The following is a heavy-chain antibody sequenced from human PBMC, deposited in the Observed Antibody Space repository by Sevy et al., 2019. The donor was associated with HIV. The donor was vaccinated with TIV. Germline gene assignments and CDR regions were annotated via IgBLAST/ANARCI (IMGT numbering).Heavy chain of an antibody. V-gene: IGHV4-59*08. CDR3: AGENAWGRGYS. CDR2: IYYNGHI. CDR1: GGSITSLY. J-gene: IGHJ4*02. Sequence: KQSQTLSLTCTVSGGSITSLYWNWIRQPPGKGLEWIANIYYNGHINYNPSLKSRVTLSLDTSKNQCSLRLSSVTAADTAMYYCAGENAWGRGYSWGQGTLVTVSS. D-gene: IGHD1-26*01.